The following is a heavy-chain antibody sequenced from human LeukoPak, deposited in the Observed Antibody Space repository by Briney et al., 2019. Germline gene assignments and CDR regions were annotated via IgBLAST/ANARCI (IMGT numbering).Heavy chain of an antibody. D-gene: IGHD3-10*01. CDR2: IIPIFGTA. CDR3: ARERRLWFGELLSPYFDY. V-gene: IGHV1-69*06. J-gene: IGHJ4*02. Sequence: GASVKVSCKASGGTFSSYAISWVRQAPGQGLEWMGGIIPIFGTANYAQKFQGRVTITADKSTSTAYMELSSLRSEDTAVYYCARERRLWFGELLSPYFDYWGQGTLVTVSS. CDR1: GGTFSSYA.